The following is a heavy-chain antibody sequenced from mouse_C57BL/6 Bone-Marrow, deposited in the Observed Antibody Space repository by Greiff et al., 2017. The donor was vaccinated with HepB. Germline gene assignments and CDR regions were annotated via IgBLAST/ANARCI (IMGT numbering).Heavy chain of an antibody. J-gene: IGHJ3*01. CDR3: ARLAYDGYSWFAY. Sequence: EVQLQQSGPELVKPGASVKISCKASGYSFTGYYTNWVKQSPEKSLEWIGEINPSTGGTTYNQKFKAKATLTVDKSSSTAYMQLKSLTSEDSAVYYCARLAYDGYSWFAYWGQGTLVTVSA. V-gene: IGHV1-42*01. CDR2: INPSTGGT. CDR1: GYSFTGYY. D-gene: IGHD2-3*01.